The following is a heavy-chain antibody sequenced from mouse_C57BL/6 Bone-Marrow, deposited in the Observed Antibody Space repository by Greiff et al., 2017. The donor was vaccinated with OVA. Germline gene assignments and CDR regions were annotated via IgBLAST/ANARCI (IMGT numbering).Heavy chain of an antibody. V-gene: IGHV6-3*01. J-gene: IGHJ1*03. CDR3: TGPVYYSGSSLYWYFDV. Sequence: EVQLVESGGGLVQPGGFMKLSCVASGFTFSNYWMNWVSQSPEKGLEWVAQIRLKSDNYATHYAESVKGRFTISRDDSKSSVYLQMNNLRAEDTGIYYCTGPVYYSGSSLYWYFDVWGTGTTVTVSS. CDR2: IRLKSDNYAT. D-gene: IGHD1-1*01. CDR1: GFTFSNYW.